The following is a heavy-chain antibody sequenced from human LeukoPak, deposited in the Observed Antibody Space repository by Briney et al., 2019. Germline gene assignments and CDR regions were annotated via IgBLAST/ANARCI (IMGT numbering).Heavy chain of an antibody. CDR1: GFTVSTNY. J-gene: IGHJ2*01. Sequence: SGGPLRLSCVASGFTVSTNYMSWVRQAPGKGLEWVSAISGSGGSTYYADSVKGRFTISRDNSKNTLYLQMNSLRAEDTAVYYCANDGMYYDSSGYYPNWYFDLWGRGTLVTVSS. CDR2: ISGSGGST. CDR3: ANDGMYYDSSGYYPNWYFDL. D-gene: IGHD3-22*01. V-gene: IGHV3-23*01.